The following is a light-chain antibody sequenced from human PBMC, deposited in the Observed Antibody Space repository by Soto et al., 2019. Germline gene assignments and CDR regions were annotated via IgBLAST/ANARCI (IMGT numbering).Light chain of an antibody. CDR2: SNN. V-gene: IGLV1-44*01. CDR3: CSYAGSSTVV. J-gene: IGLJ1*01. Sequence: QSVLTQPPSASGTPGQRVTISCSGSSSNIGSNTVNWYQQLPGTAPKLLIYSNNQRPSGVSNRFSGSKSGNTASLTISGLQAEDEADYYCCSYAGSSTVVFGTGTKVTVL. CDR1: SSNIGSNT.